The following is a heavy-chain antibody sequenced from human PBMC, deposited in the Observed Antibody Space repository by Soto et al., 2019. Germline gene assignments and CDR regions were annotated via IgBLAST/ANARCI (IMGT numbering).Heavy chain of an antibody. Sequence: QVPMVQSGAEVKKPGASVKVSCKASGYSFTSYDVNWVRQATGQGLEWMGWMNPNSGDTAYAQKFQGRVTMTRDSSIGTAYMELSGLRSEDTAVYYCARYPYTSYCSDGGCSYDAFDIWGQGTLVTVSS. D-gene: IGHD2-15*01. CDR2: MNPNSGDT. CDR1: GYSFTSYD. V-gene: IGHV1-8*01. CDR3: ARYPYTSYCSDGGCSYDAFDI. J-gene: IGHJ3*02.